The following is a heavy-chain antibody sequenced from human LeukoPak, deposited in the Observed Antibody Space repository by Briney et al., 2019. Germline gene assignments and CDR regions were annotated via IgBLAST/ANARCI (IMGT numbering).Heavy chain of an antibody. Sequence: GESLKISCQGSGYTFTSYWIGWGRQMPGKGLEGMGCVYPGDSDVRYSPSFQGQVTISADKSISTAYLQWSSLKASDTAMYYCASFHISGKSYNGLHYWGQGTLVTVSS. CDR2: VYPGDSDV. CDR1: GYTFTSYW. J-gene: IGHJ4*02. D-gene: IGHD3-10*01. V-gene: IGHV5-51*03. CDR3: ASFHISGKSYNGLHY.